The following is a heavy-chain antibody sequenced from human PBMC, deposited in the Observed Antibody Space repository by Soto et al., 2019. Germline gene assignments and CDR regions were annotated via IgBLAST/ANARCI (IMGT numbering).Heavy chain of an antibody. J-gene: IGHJ6*02. CDR1: GYSFTGHY. CDR2: VNLNTGGT. Sequence: QVQHVQSGAEVKKPGHSVKVSCKASGYSFTGHYMHWVRRAPGQGLEWMGWVNLNTGGTDYAQEFQGRVTMTTATSIRTVYLEVTRLKFDDTAIYYCARDPSSFLGRVYGMDVWGQGTAVTVSS. V-gene: IGHV1-2*02. CDR3: ARDPSSFLGRVYGMDV.